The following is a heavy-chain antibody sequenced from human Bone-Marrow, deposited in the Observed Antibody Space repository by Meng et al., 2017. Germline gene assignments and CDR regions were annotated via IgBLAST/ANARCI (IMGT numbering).Heavy chain of an antibody. CDR1: GFTFSSYA. J-gene: IGHJ5*02. CDR2: ISSNGGST. CDR3: ASGKWELLA. Sequence: GGSLRLSCAAPGFTFSSYAMHWVRQAPGKGLEYVSAISSNGGSTYYANSVKGRFTISRDNSKNTLYLQMGSLRAEDMAVYYCASGKWELLAWGQGTLVTVSS. V-gene: IGHV3-64*01. D-gene: IGHD1-26*01.